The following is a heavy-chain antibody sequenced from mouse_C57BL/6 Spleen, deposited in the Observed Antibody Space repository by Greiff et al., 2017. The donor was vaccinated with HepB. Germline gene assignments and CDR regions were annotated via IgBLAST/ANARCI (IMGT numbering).Heavy chain of an antibody. Sequence: EVKLMESGPELVKPGASVKMSCKASGYTFTDYNMHWVKQSHGKSLEWIGYINPNNGGTSYNQKFKGKATLTVNKSSSTAYMELRSLTSEDSAVDYCARPLLRYWYFDVWGTGTTVTVSS. J-gene: IGHJ1*03. CDR2: INPNNGGT. CDR1: GYTFTDYN. D-gene: IGHD1-1*01. V-gene: IGHV1-22*01. CDR3: ARPLLRYWYFDV.